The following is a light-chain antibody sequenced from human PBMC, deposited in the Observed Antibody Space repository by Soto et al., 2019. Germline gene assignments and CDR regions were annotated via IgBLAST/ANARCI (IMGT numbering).Light chain of an antibody. CDR3: QKYNNWRTWT. CDR1: QSVSSN. Sequence: EIVMTQSPATLSVSPGERATLSCRASQSVSSNLAWYQQKPGQATRLLIYGASTRATGIPARFSGSGSGTEFTLTSISLQSEDFAVYYCQKYNNWRTWTFGQGIKVEIK. J-gene: IGKJ1*01. CDR2: GAS. V-gene: IGKV3-15*01.